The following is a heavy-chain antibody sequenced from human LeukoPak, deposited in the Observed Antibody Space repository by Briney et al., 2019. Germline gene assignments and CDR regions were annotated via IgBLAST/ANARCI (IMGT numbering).Heavy chain of an antibody. V-gene: IGHV3-48*03. CDR3: ARKLTGTTFFDF. D-gene: IGHD1-1*01. J-gene: IGHJ4*02. Sequence: GGSLRLSCAASGFTFSSYDMNWVRQAPGKGLEWVSYIHSSGSSIFYAVSVKGRFTISRDTAKNSLHLQMSSLRAEDTAVYYCARKLTGTTFFDFWGQGTLVTVSS. CDR1: GFTFSSYD. CDR2: IHSSGSSI.